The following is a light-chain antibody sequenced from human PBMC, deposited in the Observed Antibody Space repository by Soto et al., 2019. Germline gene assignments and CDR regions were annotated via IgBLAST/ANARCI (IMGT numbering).Light chain of an antibody. Sequence: EIVLTQSPGTLSLSPGERATLSCRANQSISHYLAWYQQKPGQSPRLLIYGAASRAIGIPARFSGSGSGTEFTLTISSLQSEDFAVYYCQQYNNWLPYTFGQGTKVDIK. CDR2: GAA. J-gene: IGKJ2*01. CDR3: QQYNNWLPYT. CDR1: QSISHY. V-gene: IGKV3D-15*01.